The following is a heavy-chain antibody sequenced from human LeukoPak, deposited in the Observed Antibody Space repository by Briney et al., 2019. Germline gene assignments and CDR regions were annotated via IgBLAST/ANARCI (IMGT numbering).Heavy chain of an antibody. CDR1: GFTFSSYA. CDR2: ISANGDTT. CDR3: TKGGRITAGTGDYFDY. J-gene: IGHJ4*02. D-gene: IGHD6-13*01. V-gene: IGHV3-23*01. Sequence: PGGSLRLSCAASGFTFSSYAMNWVRQAPGKGLEGVSGISANGDTTKYADSVKGRFTISRDNSKNTVFLQMNSLRADDTAVYYCTKGGRITAGTGDYFDYWGQGTLVTVSS.